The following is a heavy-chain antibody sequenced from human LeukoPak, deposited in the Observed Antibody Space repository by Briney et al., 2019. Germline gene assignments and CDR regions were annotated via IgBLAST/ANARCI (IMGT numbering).Heavy chain of an antibody. CDR2: INHSGST. J-gene: IGHJ4*02. CDR1: GGSFSGYY. Sequence: SETLSLTCAVYGGSFSGYYWSWIRQPPGKGLEWIGEINHSGSTNYNPSLKSRVTISVDTSKNQFSLKLSSVTAADTAVYYRARANSYDGSGHYYEFAYWGQGTLVTVSS. CDR3: ARANSYDGSGHYYEFAY. V-gene: IGHV4-34*01. D-gene: IGHD3-22*01.